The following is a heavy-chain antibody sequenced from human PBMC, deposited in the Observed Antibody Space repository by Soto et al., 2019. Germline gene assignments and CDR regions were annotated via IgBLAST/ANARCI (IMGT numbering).Heavy chain of an antibody. CDR1: GYTFTSYA. CDR2: INAGNGNT. J-gene: IGHJ3*02. D-gene: IGHD6-13*01. Sequence: RPSVKVSCKASGYTFTSYAMHWVRQAPGQRLEWMGWINAGNGNTKYSQKFQGRVTITRDTSASTAYMELSSLRSEDTAVYYCARGLVGSWYAFDIWGQGTMVTVSS. V-gene: IGHV1-3*01. CDR3: ARGLVGSWYAFDI.